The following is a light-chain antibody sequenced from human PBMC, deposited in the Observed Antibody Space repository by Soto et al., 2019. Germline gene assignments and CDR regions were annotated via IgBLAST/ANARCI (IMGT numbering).Light chain of an antibody. CDR2: DAS. V-gene: IGKV3-11*01. Sequence: EIVLTQSPVTLSLSPGERATLSCRASQSVRTYLAWYQVKPGQAPRLLIYDASMRASGVPARFSGSGSGTDFTLTISSLEPEDIALYYCQQRNTWPPITFGQGTRLEIK. CDR1: QSVRTY. CDR3: QQRNTWPPIT. J-gene: IGKJ5*01.